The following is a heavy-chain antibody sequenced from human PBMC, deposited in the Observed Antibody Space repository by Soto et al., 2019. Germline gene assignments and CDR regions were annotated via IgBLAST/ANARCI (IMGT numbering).Heavy chain of an antibody. D-gene: IGHD6-6*01. Sequence: PGGSLRLSCAASGFTFSSYSMNWVRQAPGKGLEWVSSISSSSSYIYYADSVKGRFTISRDNAKNSLYLQMNSLRAEDTAVYYFARDPQYSSSFFGAFDIWGQGTMVTGSS. CDR3: ARDPQYSSSFFGAFDI. V-gene: IGHV3-21*01. J-gene: IGHJ3*02. CDR2: ISSSSSYI. CDR1: GFTFSSYS.